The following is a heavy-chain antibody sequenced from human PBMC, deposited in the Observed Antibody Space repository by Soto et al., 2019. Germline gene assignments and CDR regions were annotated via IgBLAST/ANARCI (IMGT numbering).Heavy chain of an antibody. J-gene: IGHJ6*02. D-gene: IGHD2-15*01. CDR1: GGSISSYY. CDR3: ATTYCSGGSCYSAGMDV. Sequence: SETLSLTCTVSGGSISSYYWSWIRQPPGKGLEWIGYIYYSGSTNYNPSLKSRVTISVDTSKNQFSLKLSSVTAADTAVYYCATTYCSGGSCYSAGMDVWGQGTTVTVSS. V-gene: IGHV4-59*01. CDR2: IYYSGST.